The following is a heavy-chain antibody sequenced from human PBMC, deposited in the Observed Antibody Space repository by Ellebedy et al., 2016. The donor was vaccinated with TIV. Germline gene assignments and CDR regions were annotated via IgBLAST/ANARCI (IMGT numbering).Heavy chain of an antibody. CDR1: GLSVSSNY. D-gene: IGHD3-16*01. V-gene: IGHV3-66*01. J-gene: IGHJ3*02. CDR3: ARDRGGRGSTFDI. CDR2: LYSGGAT. Sequence: GGSLRLSCAASGLSVSSNYMRWVRQAPGKGLEWVSVLYSGGATYYADSVKGRFTISRDDSKNTLWLQMNSLRVDDSAVYYWARDRGGRGSTFDIWGQGTMVTVSS.